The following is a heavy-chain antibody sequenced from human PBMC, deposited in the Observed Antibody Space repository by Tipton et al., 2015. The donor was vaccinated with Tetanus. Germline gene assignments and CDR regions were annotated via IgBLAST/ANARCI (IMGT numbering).Heavy chain of an antibody. CDR3: AKSLYGGTDY. V-gene: IGHV3-74*01. CDR2: IYTTT. Sequence: SLRLSCEASGFTISSYWMHWVRQAPGKGLVWVSRIYTTTTYGDFVKGRFTISRDNAKNTLYLQMNSLRAEDTAVYYCAKSLYGGTDYWGQGTLVTVSS. CDR1: GFTISSYW. D-gene: IGHD2-2*02. J-gene: IGHJ4*02.